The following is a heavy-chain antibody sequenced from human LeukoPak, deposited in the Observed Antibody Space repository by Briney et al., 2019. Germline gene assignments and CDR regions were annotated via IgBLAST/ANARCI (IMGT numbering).Heavy chain of an antibody. CDR3: ARGVVPAAGGSNWFDP. CDR1: GASISSGGYF. V-gene: IGHV4-31*03. CDR2: IYYSGNS. D-gene: IGHD2-2*01. Sequence: PSETLSLTCIVSGASISSGGYFWSWIRHQPGEGLEWIGYIYYSGNSYLNPSLESRLTMSVDTSKNQFSLKLGSVTAADTAVYFCARGVVPAAGGSNWFDPWGQGTLVIVSS. J-gene: IGHJ5*02.